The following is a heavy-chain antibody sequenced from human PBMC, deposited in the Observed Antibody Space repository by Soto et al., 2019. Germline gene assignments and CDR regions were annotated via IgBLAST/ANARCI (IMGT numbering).Heavy chain of an antibody. J-gene: IGHJ6*02. Sequence: GASVKVSCKASGGTFSSYAISWVRQAPGQGLEWMGGIIPIFGTANYAQKFQGRVTITADESTSTAYMELGSLRSEDTAVYYCATYIAAAHYYGMDVWGQGTTVTVSS. CDR1: GGTFSSYA. D-gene: IGHD6-13*01. CDR3: ATYIAAAHYYGMDV. CDR2: IIPIFGTA. V-gene: IGHV1-69*13.